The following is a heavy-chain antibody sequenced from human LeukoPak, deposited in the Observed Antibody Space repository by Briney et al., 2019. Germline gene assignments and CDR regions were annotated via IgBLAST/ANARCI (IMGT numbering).Heavy chain of an antibody. J-gene: IGHJ6*04. CDR1: GGSIITNTW. Sequence: SGTLSLTCTISGGSIITNTWWAWVRQPPGKGLEWIGEIYHGGSTNYRPSLKSRVTISVDKSKNQVSLNLTSVTAADTAVYFCAREIYSSGTYYYYNYGMDVWGKGTTVTVSA. V-gene: IGHV4-4*02. D-gene: IGHD3-10*01. CDR2: IYHGGST. CDR3: AREIYSSGTYYYYNYGMDV.